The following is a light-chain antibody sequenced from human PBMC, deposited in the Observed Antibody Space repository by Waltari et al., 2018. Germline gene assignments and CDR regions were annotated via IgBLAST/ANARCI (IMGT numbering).Light chain of an antibody. J-gene: IGKJ2*01. Sequence: DIVMTQSPDSLSVSLGERATINCKYGQSLLYSSNNKNYLAWYQQKPGQPPRLLISWASTRESGVPDRFSGSGSGTDFTLTISSLQAEDVAIYYCQQYYSIPYTFGQETKLEIK. CDR3: QQYYSIPYT. CDR2: WAS. V-gene: IGKV4-1*01. CDR1: QSLLYSSNNKNY.